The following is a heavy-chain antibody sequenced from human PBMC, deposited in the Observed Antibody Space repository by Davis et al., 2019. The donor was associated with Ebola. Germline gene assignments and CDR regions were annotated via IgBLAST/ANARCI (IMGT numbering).Heavy chain of an antibody. J-gene: IGHJ2*01. D-gene: IGHD7-27*01. CDR1: GFTFSDYY. CDR2: IGPSGNSF. Sequence: GESLKISCEVSGFTFSDYYMSWIRQAPGKGLEWIAYIGPSGNSFYCADSVKGRFTISRDNAKNSLYLQMNSLRAEDTAVYYCAKSRGEELGIGWYFDLWGRGTLVTVSS. CDR3: AKSRGEELGIGWYFDL. V-gene: IGHV3-11*04.